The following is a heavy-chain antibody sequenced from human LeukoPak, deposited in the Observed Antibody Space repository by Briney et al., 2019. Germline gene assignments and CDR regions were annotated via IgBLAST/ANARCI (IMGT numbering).Heavy chain of an antibody. V-gene: IGHV4-38-2*02. J-gene: IGHJ3*02. CDR3: ARSGYSAYDYAFDI. CDR1: GSSISSGYD. CDR2: IHHSGST. D-gene: IGHD5-12*01. Sequence: PSETLSLTCTVSGSSISSGYDWGWIRQPPGKGLEWIGSIHHSGSTYYNPSLKSRVTISVDTSKNQFSLKLSSVTATDTAVYSCARSGYSAYDYAFDIWGQGTMVTVSS.